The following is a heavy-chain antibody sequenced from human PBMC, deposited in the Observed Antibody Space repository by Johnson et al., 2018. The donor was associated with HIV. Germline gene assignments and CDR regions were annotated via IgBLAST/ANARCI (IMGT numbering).Heavy chain of an antibody. D-gene: IGHD3-22*01. J-gene: IGHJ3*02. CDR3: ARREEGRITMILGAFDI. V-gene: IGHV3-74*01. CDR2: ISPDESKT. CDR1: GFSFSNYW. Sequence: VQLVESGGDLVQPGGSLRLSCVASGFSFSNYWMHWVRQAPGKGPVWVSRISPDESKTDYADSVKGRFTISRDNAKNTLYLQMNSLRAEDTAVYFCARREEGRITMILGAFDIWGQGTMVTVSS.